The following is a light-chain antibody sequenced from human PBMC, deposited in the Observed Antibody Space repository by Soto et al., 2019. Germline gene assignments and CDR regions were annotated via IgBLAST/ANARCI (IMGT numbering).Light chain of an antibody. J-gene: IGKJ2*01. CDR2: DAS. CDR1: QSVGSY. Sequence: EIVLTQSPGTLSLSAGERATLSCRASQSVGSYLAWYQQKPGQAPRRLIYDASNRDTGIPARFSGGGSGTDLTLTISSLEPEDFAVYYCHQRSNWPPTTFGQGTKLEI. V-gene: IGKV3-11*01. CDR3: HQRSNWPPTT.